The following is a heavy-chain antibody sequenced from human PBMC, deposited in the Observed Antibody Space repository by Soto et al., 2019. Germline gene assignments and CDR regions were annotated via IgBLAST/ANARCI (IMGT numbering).Heavy chain of an antibody. Sequence: ASVKVSCKTSGYTFTRYGISWVRQAPGQGLEWMGWISGYDGRTNFAQKVQDRVTMTTDTSTSTVYMELRSLSSDDTAVYYCAREGDVRYHRYGLSVWAQRTTVPVSS. CDR1: GYTFTRYG. CDR2: ISGYDGRT. D-gene: IGHD5-18*01. CDR3: AREGDVRYHRYGLSV. J-gene: IGHJ6*01. V-gene: IGHV1-18*01.